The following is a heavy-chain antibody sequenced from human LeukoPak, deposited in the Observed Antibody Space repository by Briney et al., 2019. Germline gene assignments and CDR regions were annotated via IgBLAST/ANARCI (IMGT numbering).Heavy chain of an antibody. Sequence: GGSLRLSXAASGFTFSDYYMSWIRQAPGKGVEWVSYISPSTNSMYYADSVKGRFTISRDNAKNSLFLQMNGLTAEATAVYYCAREGGRYGDYDYWGQGTLVTVSS. CDR3: AREGGRYGDYDY. D-gene: IGHD4-17*01. CDR1: GFTFSDYY. CDR2: ISPSTNSM. V-gene: IGHV3-11*04. J-gene: IGHJ4*02.